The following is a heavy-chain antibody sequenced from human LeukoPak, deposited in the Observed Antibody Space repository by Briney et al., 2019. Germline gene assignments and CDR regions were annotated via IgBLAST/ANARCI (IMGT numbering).Heavy chain of an antibody. V-gene: IGHV3-48*03. D-gene: IGHD3-10*01. CDR1: GFTFSSYE. Sequence: GGSLRLSCAASGFTFSSYEMNWVRQAPGKGLEWVSYISSSGSTIYYADSVKGRFTISRDNAMNSLYLQMNSLRAEDTAVYYCARELLWFGDRLSYWGQGTLVTVSS. CDR3: ARELLWFGDRLSY. J-gene: IGHJ4*02. CDR2: ISSSGSTI.